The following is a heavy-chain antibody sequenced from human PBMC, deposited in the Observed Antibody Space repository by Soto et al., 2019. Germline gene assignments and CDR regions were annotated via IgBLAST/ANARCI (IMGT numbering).Heavy chain of an antibody. CDR2: IYPGDSDT. Sequence: PGESLKISCKGSGYSFTSYWIGWVRQMPGKGLEWMGIIYPGDSDTRYSPSFQGQVTISADKSISTAYLQWSSLKASDTAMYYCASQSASGLLEWVYSRPDDAFDIWGQGTMVTVS. J-gene: IGHJ3*02. D-gene: IGHD3-3*01. CDR1: GYSFTSYW. CDR3: ASQSASGLLEWVYSRPDDAFDI. V-gene: IGHV5-51*01.